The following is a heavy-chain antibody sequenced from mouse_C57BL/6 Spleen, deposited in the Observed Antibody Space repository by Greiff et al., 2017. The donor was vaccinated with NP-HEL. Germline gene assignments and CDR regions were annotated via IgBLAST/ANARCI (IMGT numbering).Heavy chain of an antibody. V-gene: IGHV2-9-1*01. CDR2: IWTGGGT. J-gene: IGHJ4*01. Sequence: MQLQQSGPGLVAPSQCLSITCTVSGFSLTSYAISWVRQPPGKGLEWLGVIWTGGGTNYNSALKSRLSISKDNSKSQVFLKMNSLQTDDTARYYCARRRGAYYSNYEGAMDYWGQGTSVTVSS. CDR1: GFSLTSYA. CDR3: ARRRGAYYSNYEGAMDY. D-gene: IGHD2-5*01.